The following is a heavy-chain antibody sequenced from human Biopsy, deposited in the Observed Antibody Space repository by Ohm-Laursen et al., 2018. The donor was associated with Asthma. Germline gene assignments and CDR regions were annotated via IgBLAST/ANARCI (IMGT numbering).Heavy chain of an antibody. D-gene: IGHD3-10*01. V-gene: IGHV1-18*01. J-gene: IGHJ6*02. CDR1: GYTFNSAG. CDR2: ISVYNGNT. Sequence: ASVNASRKTSGYTFNSAGITWVRQAPGQGLEWRGWISVYNGNTKVAQKLQDRVTMITDTSTSTAYMELRSLRSDDTAVYFCARAVDYSHYYGIDVWGQGTTVTVS. CDR3: ARAVDYSHYYGIDV.